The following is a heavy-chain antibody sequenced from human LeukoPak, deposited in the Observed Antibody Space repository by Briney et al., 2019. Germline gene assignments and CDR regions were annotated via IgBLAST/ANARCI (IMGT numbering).Heavy chain of an antibody. CDR2: ISYDGSNK. CDR1: GFTFSSYG. Sequence: GRSLRLSCAASGFTFSSYGMHWVRQAPGKGLEWVAVISYDGSNKYYADSVKGRFTISRDNSKNTLYLQMNSLRAEDTAVYYCARVDTAMITSAFDIWGQGTMVTVSS. D-gene: IGHD5-18*01. CDR3: ARVDTAMITSAFDI. J-gene: IGHJ3*02. V-gene: IGHV3-30*03.